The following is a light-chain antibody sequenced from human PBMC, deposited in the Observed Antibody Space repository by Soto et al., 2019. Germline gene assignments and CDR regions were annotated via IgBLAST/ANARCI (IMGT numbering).Light chain of an antibody. CDR1: QSVSNN. Sequence: EIVLTQSPATLSLSPGERATLSCRASQSVSNNLGWYQQKPGQAPRLLIYDASNRATDIPARFSGSGSGTDFTLTINSLELEDFAVYYCQQRSNWPRTFGQGTKLEIK. V-gene: IGKV3-11*01. CDR2: DAS. J-gene: IGKJ2*01. CDR3: QQRSNWPRT.